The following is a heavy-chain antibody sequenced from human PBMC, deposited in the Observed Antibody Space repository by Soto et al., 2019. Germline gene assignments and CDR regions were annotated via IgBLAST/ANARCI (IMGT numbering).Heavy chain of an antibody. D-gene: IGHD4-4*01. CDR3: AGATAALHYYYYGMDV. Sequence: SVKVSCKASGGTFSSYAISWVRQAPGQGLEWMGGIIPTFGTANYAQKFQGRVTITADESTSTAYMELSSLRSEDTAVYYCAGATAALHYYYYGMDVWGQGTTVTVSS. CDR2: IIPTFGTA. CDR1: GGTFSSYA. V-gene: IGHV1-69*13. J-gene: IGHJ6*02.